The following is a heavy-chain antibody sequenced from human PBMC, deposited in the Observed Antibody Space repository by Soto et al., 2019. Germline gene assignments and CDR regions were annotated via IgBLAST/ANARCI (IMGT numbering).Heavy chain of an antibody. V-gene: IGHV1-69*01. J-gene: IGHJ6*02. Sequence: QVQLVQSGAEVKKPGSSVKVSCKASGGTFSSYAISWVRQAPGQGLEWMGGIIPIFGTANYAQKFQGRVTITADESTSTAYMELSSLRSEDTAVYYCVRRWLQTPRTYYYYGMDVWGQGTTVTVSS. CDR2: IIPIFGTA. D-gene: IGHD5-12*01. CDR3: VRRWLQTPRTYYYYGMDV. CDR1: GGTFSSYA.